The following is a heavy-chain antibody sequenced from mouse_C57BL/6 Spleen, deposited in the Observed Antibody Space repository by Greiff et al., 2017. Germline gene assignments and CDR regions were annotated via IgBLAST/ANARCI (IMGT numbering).Heavy chain of an antibody. J-gene: IGHJ3*01. D-gene: IGHD3-2*02. CDR2: ISSGGSYT. Sequence: EVHLVESGGDLVKPGGSLKLSCAASGFTFSSYGMSWVRQTPDKRLEWVATISSGGSYTYYPDSVKGRFTISRDNAKNTLYLQMSSLKSEDTAMYYCARHGTAQAPFAYWGQGTLVTVSA. V-gene: IGHV5-6*01. CDR1: GFTFSSYG. CDR3: ARHGTAQAPFAY.